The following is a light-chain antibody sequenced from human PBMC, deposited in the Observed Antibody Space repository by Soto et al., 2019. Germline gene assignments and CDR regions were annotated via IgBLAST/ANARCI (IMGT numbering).Light chain of an antibody. Sequence: QSALTQPPSASGSPGQSVTISCTGTSSDVGAYVYVSWYQQHPGKAPKLLIYEVNKRPSGVPDRFSGSKSGNTASLTVSGLQAGDEADYYCSSYTTSGTLYVFGTGTKVTVL. J-gene: IGLJ1*01. CDR1: SSDVGAYVY. V-gene: IGLV2-8*01. CDR2: EVN. CDR3: SSYTTSGTLYV.